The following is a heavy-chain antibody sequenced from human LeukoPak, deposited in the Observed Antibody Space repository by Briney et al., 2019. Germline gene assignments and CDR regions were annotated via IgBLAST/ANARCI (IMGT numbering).Heavy chain of an antibody. D-gene: IGHD3-22*01. CDR1: GXTFRSYG. J-gene: IGHJ1*01. Sequence: GGSLRLSWAASGXTFRSYGMHWVRQAPGKGLEYVSAISSNGGRTYYANSVKGRFTISRDNSRNTLYLQMGSLRAEDMAVYYCATYYYDSGGFHFHHWGQGTLVTVSS. CDR2: ISSNGGRT. V-gene: IGHV3-64*01. CDR3: ATYYYDSGGFHFHH.